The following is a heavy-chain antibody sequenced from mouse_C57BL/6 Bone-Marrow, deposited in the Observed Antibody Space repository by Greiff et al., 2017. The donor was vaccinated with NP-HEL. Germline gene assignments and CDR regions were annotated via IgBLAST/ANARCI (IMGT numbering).Heavy chain of an antibody. J-gene: IGHJ3*01. Sequence: QVQLKQSGAELARPGASVKLSCKASGYTFTSYGISWVKQRTGQGLEWIGEIYPRSGNTYYNEKFKGKATLTADKSSSTAYMELRSLTSEDSAVYFCAREGAYGSGAYWGQGTLVTVSA. CDR1: GYTFTSYG. CDR3: AREGAYGSGAY. V-gene: IGHV1-81*01. D-gene: IGHD1-1*01. CDR2: IYPRSGNT.